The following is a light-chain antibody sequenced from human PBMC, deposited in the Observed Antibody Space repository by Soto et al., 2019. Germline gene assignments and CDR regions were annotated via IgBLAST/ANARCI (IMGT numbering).Light chain of an antibody. Sequence: QRVLNKPASGTGSHGQSITISCTGKSSDVGSYNLVSWYQQHPGKAPKLMIYEGSKRPSGVSNRFSGSKSGNTASLTISGLQAEDEADYYCCSYAGSSSYVFGTGTKVTVL. CDR1: SSDVGSYNL. V-gene: IGLV2-23*01. CDR2: EGS. J-gene: IGLJ1*01. CDR3: CSYAGSSSYV.